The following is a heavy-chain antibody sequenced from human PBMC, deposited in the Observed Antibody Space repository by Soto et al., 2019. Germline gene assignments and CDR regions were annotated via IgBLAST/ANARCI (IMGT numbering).Heavy chain of an antibody. CDR1: GGSISSSSYY. Sequence: PSETLSLTCTVSGGSISSSSYYWGWIRQPPGKGLEWIGSIYYSGSTYYNPSLKSRVTISVDTSKNQFSLKLSSVTAADTAVYYCARQRNDDFWIGYINWFDPWGQGTLVTVSS. CDR3: ARQRNDDFWIGYINWFDP. CDR2: IYYSGST. V-gene: IGHV4-39*01. D-gene: IGHD3-3*01. J-gene: IGHJ5*02.